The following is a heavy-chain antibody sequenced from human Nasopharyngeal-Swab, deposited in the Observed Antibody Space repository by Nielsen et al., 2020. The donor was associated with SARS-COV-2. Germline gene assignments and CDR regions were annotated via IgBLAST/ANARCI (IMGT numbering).Heavy chain of an antibody. CDR2: INWIGGSA. J-gene: IGHJ5*01. CDR1: GFTFDDYA. Sequence: GESMKISWAASGFTFDDYAMSWVRQVPGKGLEWVANINWIGGSADYSDTVKGRFTISRDNAKNSLYLQMNSLRAEDTAIYHCARQTIYSFGWFDFWGQGNLVTVSS. D-gene: IGHD2-15*01. V-gene: IGHV3-20*01. CDR3: ARQTIYSFGWFDF.